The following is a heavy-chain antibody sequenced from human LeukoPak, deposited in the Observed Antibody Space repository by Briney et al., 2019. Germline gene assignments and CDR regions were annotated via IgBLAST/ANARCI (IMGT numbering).Heavy chain of an antibody. CDR1: VYTFTVYY. CDR2: INPNSGGI. CDR3: ARDQATSSLNFQH. Sequence: ASESVSYRASVYTFTVYYMHWVPQAPGQGREGRGWINPNSGGITYAQNFQGRVTMTRATSISTAYMELSRLRSDATAVYYCARDQATSSLNFQHWGQGTLVTVSS. J-gene: IGHJ1*01. D-gene: IGHD2-2*01. V-gene: IGHV1-2*02.